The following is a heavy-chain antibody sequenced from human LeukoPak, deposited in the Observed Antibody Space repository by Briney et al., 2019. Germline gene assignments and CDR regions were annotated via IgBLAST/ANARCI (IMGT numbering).Heavy chain of an antibody. CDR3: ARATWDPNYYYYMDV. CDR1: GFTVSGNY. CDR2: IYSGGTT. Sequence: GGSLRLSCAVSGFTVSGNYMSWVRQAPGKGLEWVSLIYSGGTTYYADSVKGRFTISRDNAKNSLYLQMNSLRAEDTAVYFCARATWDPNYYYYMDVWGKGTTVTISS. V-gene: IGHV3-53*01. D-gene: IGHD1-26*01. J-gene: IGHJ6*03.